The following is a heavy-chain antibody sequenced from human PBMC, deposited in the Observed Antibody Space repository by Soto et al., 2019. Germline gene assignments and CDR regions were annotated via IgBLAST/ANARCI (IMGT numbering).Heavy chain of an antibody. Sequence: SETLSLTCTVSGGSISSGDYYWNWIRQPPGTGLEWIGYIDYSGTTYYNPSLMSRVTISVDTSKNQFSLNPYSVTAADTAVYYCARSYSGGDAYFDYWGQGTVVTVSS. D-gene: IGHD2-21*02. CDR1: GGSISSGDYY. J-gene: IGHJ4*02. CDR2: IDYSGTT. CDR3: ARSYSGGDAYFDY. V-gene: IGHV4-30-4*01.